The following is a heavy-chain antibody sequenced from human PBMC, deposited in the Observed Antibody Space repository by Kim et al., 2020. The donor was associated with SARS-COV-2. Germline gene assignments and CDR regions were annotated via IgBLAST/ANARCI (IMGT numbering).Heavy chain of an antibody. CDR3: ARRETRDLFTSD. V-gene: IGHV4-59*08. D-gene: IGHD3-10*02. CDR2: VYFRGTT. J-gene: IGHJ1*01. CDR1: GDSMSADY. Sequence: SETLSLTCTVSGDSMSADYWNWIRQSPGKGLEWIGYVYFRGTTSYNPSLKSRVTISIDMSKSQFSLKLNSVTAADTAVYYCARRETRDLFTSDWG.